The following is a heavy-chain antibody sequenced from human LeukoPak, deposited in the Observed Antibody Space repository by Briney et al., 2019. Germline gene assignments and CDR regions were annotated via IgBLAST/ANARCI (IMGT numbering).Heavy chain of an antibody. V-gene: IGHV4-59*01. CDR3: ARAGITMVRGAIFDY. Sequence: SETLSLTCTVSGGSISNYYWSWIRQPPGKGLEWIGDIHHSESANYNPSLKGRVTISVDTSKNQFSLKLSSVTAADTAVYYCARAGITMVRGAIFDYWGQGTLVTVSS. CDR2: IHHSESA. CDR1: GGSISNYY. D-gene: IGHD3-10*01. J-gene: IGHJ4*02.